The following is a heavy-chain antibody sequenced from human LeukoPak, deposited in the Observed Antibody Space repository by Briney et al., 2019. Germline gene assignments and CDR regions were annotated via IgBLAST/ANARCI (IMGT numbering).Heavy chain of an antibody. D-gene: IGHD1-26*01. CDR2: ISSRSSYI. Sequence: GGSLRLSCGASGFTFSNYKMNWVRQAPGKGLEWVSSISSRSSYIYYADSVKGRFTISRDDAQNSLYLQMNSLRAEDTAVYYCARDHSSYPSLGYFQHWGQGSVSPSPQ. V-gene: IGHV3-21*01. J-gene: IGHJ1*01. CDR1: GFTFSNYK. CDR3: ARDHSSYPSLGYFQH.